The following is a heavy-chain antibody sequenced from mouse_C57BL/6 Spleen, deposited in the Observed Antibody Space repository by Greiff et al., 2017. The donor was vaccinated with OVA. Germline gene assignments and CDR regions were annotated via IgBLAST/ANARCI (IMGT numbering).Heavy chain of an antibody. J-gene: IGHJ1*03. D-gene: IGHD1-1*01. CDR2: ISDGGSYT. V-gene: IGHV5-4*01. CDR3: ARDCYGSRFDV. Sequence: EVMLVESGGGLVKPGGSLKLSCAASGFTFSSYAMSWVRQTPEKRLEWVATISDGGSYTYYPDNVKGRFTISRDNAKNNLYLQMSHLKSEDTAMYYCARDCYGSRFDVWGTGTTVTVSS. CDR1: GFTFSSYA.